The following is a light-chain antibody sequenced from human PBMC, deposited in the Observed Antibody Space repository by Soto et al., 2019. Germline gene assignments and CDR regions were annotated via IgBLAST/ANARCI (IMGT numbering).Light chain of an antibody. Sequence: DIQMTQSPSTLSASVGGRVTITCRASQSVGTWVAWYQQKPGKAPKLLIYGASNLESGVPSRFSGSGYGTEFTLTITTLQPDDFATYCCQQYNRNTWSFGPGTKVDI. CDR1: QSVGTW. V-gene: IGKV1-5*01. CDR2: GAS. CDR3: QQYNRNTWS. J-gene: IGKJ1*01.